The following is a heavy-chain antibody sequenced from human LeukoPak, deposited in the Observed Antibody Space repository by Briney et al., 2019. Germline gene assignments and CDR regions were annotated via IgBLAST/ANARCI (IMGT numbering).Heavy chain of an antibody. Sequence: PSQTLSLTCTVSGGSISSGGYYWSWIRQHPGKGLEWIGYIYYSGSTYYNPSLKSRVTISVDTSKNQFSLKLSSVTAADTAVYYCASRHYYDSSGPAPLVSFDIWGQGTMVTVSS. CDR1: GGSISSGGYY. D-gene: IGHD3-22*01. CDR3: ASRHYYDSSGPAPLVSFDI. CDR2: IYYSGST. J-gene: IGHJ3*02. V-gene: IGHV4-31*03.